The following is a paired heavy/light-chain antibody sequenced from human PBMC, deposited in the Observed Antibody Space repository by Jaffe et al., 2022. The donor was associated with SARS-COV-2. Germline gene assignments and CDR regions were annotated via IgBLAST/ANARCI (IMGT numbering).Heavy chain of an antibody. Sequence: EVQVLESGGGLVQPGGSLRLSCAASGFTFSSYAMNWVRQAPGKGLEWVSAISGSGGDTYYADSVKGRFTISRDNSENTLYLQMNSLRAEDTAVYYCAKDLPGTTQWLAIFDHWGQGTLVTVSS. J-gene: IGHJ4*02. D-gene: IGHD6-19*01. CDR1: GFTFSSYA. V-gene: IGHV3-23*01. CDR3: AKDLPGTTQWLAIFDH. CDR2: ISGSGGDT.
Light chain of an antibody. J-gene: IGKJ2*01. V-gene: IGKV4-1*01. CDR3: QQYYSTPPT. CDR1: QSVLYSSDNKNY. CDR2: WAS. Sequence: DIVMTQSPDSLALSLGERATINCKSSQSVLYSSDNKNYLGWYQQKPGQPPKLLIYWASTRESGVPDRFSGSGSGADFTLTISSLQAEDVAVYYCQQYYSTPPTFGQGTKLEIK.